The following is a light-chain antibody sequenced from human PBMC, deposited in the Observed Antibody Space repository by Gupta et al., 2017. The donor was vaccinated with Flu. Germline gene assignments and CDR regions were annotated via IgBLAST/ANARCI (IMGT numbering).Light chain of an antibody. CDR2: EVN. V-gene: IGLV2-8*01. J-gene: IGLJ1*01. CDR1: SRDIGGNNY. CDR3: CSYGINDV. Sequence: QSVLTQPPSASGSPGPSVAISCTGTSRDIGGNNYFSWYQQHPGKAPKLMIYEVNKRPSGVPDRFSGSKSGNTASLTVAGLQAEDEADYYCCSYGINDVFGSGTKVTVL.